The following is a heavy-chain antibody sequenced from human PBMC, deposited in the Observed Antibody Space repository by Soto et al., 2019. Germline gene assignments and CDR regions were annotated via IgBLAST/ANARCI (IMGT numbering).Heavy chain of an antibody. V-gene: IGHV1-8*01. D-gene: IGHD2-21*02. CDR1: GYTFSTYD. CDR3: ASRYRVVTSIHAFDL. J-gene: IGHJ3*01. Sequence: QVQLVQSGAEVKKPGASVKVSCKASGYTFSTYDIHWVRQASGQGLEWRGRMNPNSGNTGFARKFQGRVTMTRNSSISTAYMELSGLRSEDTAVYYCASRYRVVTSIHAFDLWGQGTMVIVSS. CDR2: MNPNSGNT.